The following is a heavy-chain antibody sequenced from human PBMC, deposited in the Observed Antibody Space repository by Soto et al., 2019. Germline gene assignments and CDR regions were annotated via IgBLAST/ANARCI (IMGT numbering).Heavy chain of an antibody. CDR3: ARGLVGEPGAFDY. CDR2: VIFNFDTA. D-gene: IGHD3-16*01. V-gene: IGHV1-69*06. J-gene: IGHJ4*02. CDR1: GGTLSSYI. Sequence: QVQLVQSGAEVKKPGSSVKVSCKASGGTLSSYIVTWVRQAPGQGLEWMGGVIFNFDTAKYAQKLQGRVTITADKSTDTVDMALSGLRFDDTAVYYCARGLVGEPGAFDYWGQGTPVTVSS.